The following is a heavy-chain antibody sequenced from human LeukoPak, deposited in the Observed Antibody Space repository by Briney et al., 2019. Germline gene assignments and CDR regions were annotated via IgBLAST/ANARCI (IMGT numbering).Heavy chain of an antibody. V-gene: IGHV3-23*01. J-gene: IGHJ1*01. D-gene: IGHD5-12*01. CDR3: SKGAVPPGF. CDR1: GFTFTGYA. CDR2: ISGNGGTT. Sequence: GGSLRLSCAASGFTFTGYAMSWVRQAPGKGLEWLSTISGNGGTTYYADSVKGRFTISRDNSKNTVHLQMNSLRVEDTAVYDCSKGAVPPGFWGPGTLVTVSS.